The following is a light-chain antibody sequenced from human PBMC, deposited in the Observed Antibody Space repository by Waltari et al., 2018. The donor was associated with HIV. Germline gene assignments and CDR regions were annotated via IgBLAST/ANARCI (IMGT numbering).Light chain of an antibody. CDR3: SSYGDSLKVL. Sequence: QSALTQPPSASGSLGQSVTISCTGSSSDIGAYDFVPWFQQHPHSAPKLLLYEVTRRPSTVSDRFSGSRSGNMAFLTVAGLQPDDEATYFCSSYGDSLKVLFGGGTNVTVL. CDR2: EVT. V-gene: IGLV2-8*01. J-gene: IGLJ2*01. CDR1: SSDIGAYDF.